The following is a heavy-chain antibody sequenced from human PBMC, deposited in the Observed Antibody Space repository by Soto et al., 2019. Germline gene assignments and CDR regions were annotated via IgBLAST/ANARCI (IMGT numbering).Heavy chain of an antibody. Sequence: PGESLTISCTCSEDSFTPYWIGWVRQMPGKGLEWMGIIYPVDSDTKYSPSFQGQVTISADKSISTAYLQWSSLKASDTAMYYCARLKIVPTSTYSYYGMDVWGQGTTVTVSS. V-gene: IGHV5-51*01. CDR2: IYPVDSDT. CDR1: EDSFTPYW. J-gene: IGHJ6*02. D-gene: IGHD5-12*01. CDR3: ARLKIVPTSTYSYYGMDV.